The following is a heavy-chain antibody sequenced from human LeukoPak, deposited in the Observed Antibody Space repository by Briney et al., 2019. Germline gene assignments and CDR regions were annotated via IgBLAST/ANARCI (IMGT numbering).Heavy chain of an antibody. Sequence: SETLSLTCAVYGGSFSGYYWSWIRQPPGKGLEWIGEINHSGSTNYNPSLKSRVTISVDTSKNHFSLRLSSVTAADTAVYYCARGLDYDFWSGYYTCAFDIWGQGTMVTVSS. D-gene: IGHD3-3*01. CDR1: GGSFSGYY. V-gene: IGHV4-34*01. J-gene: IGHJ3*02. CDR3: ARGLDYDFWSGYYTCAFDI. CDR2: INHSGST.